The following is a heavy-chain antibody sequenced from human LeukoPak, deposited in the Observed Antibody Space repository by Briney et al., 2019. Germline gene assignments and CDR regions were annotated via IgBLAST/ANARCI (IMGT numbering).Heavy chain of an antibody. CDR3: ARGSHVLLWFGADQNWFDP. Sequence: ASVKVSCKASGYTFTGYYMHWVRQAPGQGFEWMGWINPNSGGTNYAQKFQGRVTMTRDTSISTAYMELSSLRSEDTAVYYCARGSHVLLWFGADQNWFDPWGQGTLVTVSS. D-gene: IGHD3-10*01. V-gene: IGHV1-2*02. CDR1: GYTFTGYY. CDR2: INPNSGGT. J-gene: IGHJ5*02.